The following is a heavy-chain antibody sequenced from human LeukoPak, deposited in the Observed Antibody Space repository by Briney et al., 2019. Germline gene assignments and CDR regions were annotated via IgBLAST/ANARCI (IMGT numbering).Heavy chain of an antibody. J-gene: IGHJ4*02. CDR3: ARDSQYYYDSSGSEGSFEY. D-gene: IGHD3-22*01. CDR1: GYTFTSYY. CDR2: INPSGGST. Sequence: ASVKVSCKASGYTFTSYYMHWVRQAPGQGLEWMGIINPSGGSTGYAQKFQGRVTTTRDTSTSTVYMELSSLRSEDTAVYYCARDSQYYYDSSGSEGSFEYWGQGTLVTVSS. V-gene: IGHV1-46*01.